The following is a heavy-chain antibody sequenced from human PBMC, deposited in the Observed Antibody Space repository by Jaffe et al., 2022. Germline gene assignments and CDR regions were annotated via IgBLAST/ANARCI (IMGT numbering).Heavy chain of an antibody. V-gene: IGHV4-59*01. J-gene: IGHJ4*02. CDR1: GGSISSYY. D-gene: IGHD2-2*01. Sequence: QVQLQESGPGLVKPSETLSLTCTVSGGSISSYYWSWIRQPPGKGLEWIGYIYYSGSTNYNPSLKSRVTISVDTSKNQFSLKLSSVTAADTAVYYCARVRCSSTSCYTYYFDYWGQGTLVTVSS. CDR2: IYYSGST. CDR3: ARVRCSSTSCYTYYFDY.